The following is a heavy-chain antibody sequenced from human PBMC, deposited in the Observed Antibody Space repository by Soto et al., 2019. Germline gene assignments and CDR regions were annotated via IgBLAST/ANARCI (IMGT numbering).Heavy chain of an antibody. D-gene: IGHD3-22*01. J-gene: IGHJ4*02. CDR3: AKVQLPVSYYHRRGPFDS. Sequence: PGGSLRLSCGASGFTFSNYGMHWVRQAPGKGLEWVSFISNDGSNKNYADSVKGRFSISRDNSENTLSLQLNSLRAEDTAVYFCAKVQLPVSYYHRRGPFDSWGQGTLVTVSS. CDR2: ISNDGSNK. V-gene: IGHV3-30*18. CDR1: GFTFSNYG.